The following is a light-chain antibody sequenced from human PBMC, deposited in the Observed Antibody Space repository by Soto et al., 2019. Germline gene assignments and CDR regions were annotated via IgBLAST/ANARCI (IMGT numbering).Light chain of an antibody. V-gene: IGKV3-20*01. J-gene: IGKJ1*01. CDR1: QSVSSSY. CDR2: GAS. Sequence: EIVLTQSPATLSLSPGERATLSCRASQSVSSSYLAWYQQKPGQAPRLLIYGASSRATGIPDRFSGSGSGTDFTLTISRLEPEDFAVYYCQQYGSSPTCGQGTKGDI. CDR3: QQYGSSPT.